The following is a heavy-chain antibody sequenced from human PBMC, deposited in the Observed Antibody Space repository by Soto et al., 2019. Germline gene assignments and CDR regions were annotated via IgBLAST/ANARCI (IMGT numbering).Heavy chain of an antibody. V-gene: IGHV4-34*01. CDR1: GGSFSGPY. D-gene: IGHD6-13*01. J-gene: IGHJ2*01. CDR3: ARAGTAWYVRPCYFAL. CDR2: INHSAGT. Sequence: QVQLQQWGAGLLKPSETLSLTCAVYGGSFSGPYWNWIRQPPGKGLEWIGEINHSAGTIYNPSLRSRVSISLDKSKKKFSLTLTSVPAADTAVYYIARAGTAWYVRPCYFALWGRGTPVTVSS.